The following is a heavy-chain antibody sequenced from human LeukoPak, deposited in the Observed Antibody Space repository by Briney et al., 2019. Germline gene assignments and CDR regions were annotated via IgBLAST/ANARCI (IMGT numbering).Heavy chain of an antibody. CDR1: GFTFSSYA. Sequence: PGGSLRLSCAASGFTFSSYAMSWVRQAPGKGLEWVSAISGSGGSTYYADSVKGRFTISRDNSKNTLYLQMNRLRAEDTAVYYCAKDTYYDSSGNFDYWGQGTLVTVSS. D-gene: IGHD3-22*01. CDR3: AKDTYYDSSGNFDY. J-gene: IGHJ4*02. CDR2: ISGSGGST. V-gene: IGHV3-23*01.